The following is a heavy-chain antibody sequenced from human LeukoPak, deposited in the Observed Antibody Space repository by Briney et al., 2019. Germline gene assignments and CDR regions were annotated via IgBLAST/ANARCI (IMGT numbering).Heavy chain of an antibody. CDR3: ASARGLGATNQNGMDV. V-gene: IGHV3-21*01. CDR2: ISSSSSYI. Sequence: GGSLRLSCAASGFTFSSYSMNWVRQAPGKGLEWVSSISSSSSYIYYADSVKDRFTISRDNAKNTLYLQMNSLRAEDTAVYYCASARGLGATNQNGMDVWGQGTTVTVSS. CDR1: GFTFSSYS. J-gene: IGHJ6*02. D-gene: IGHD1-26*01.